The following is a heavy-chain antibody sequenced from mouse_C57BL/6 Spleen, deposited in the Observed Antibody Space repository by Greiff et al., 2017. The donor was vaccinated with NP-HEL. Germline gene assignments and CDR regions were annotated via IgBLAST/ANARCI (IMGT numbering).Heavy chain of an antibody. D-gene: IGHD2-1*01. V-gene: IGHV5-16*01. CDR3: ARVGNYYDARDY. CDR1: GFTFSDYY. CDR2: INYDGSSP. J-gene: IGHJ4*01. Sequence: DVMLVESEGGLVQPGSSMKLSCTASGFTFSDYYMAWVRQVPEQGLDWVANINYDGSSPYYLDSLKSRFIISRDNAKNILYLQMSSLKSEDTATYYCARVGNYYDARDYWGQGTSVTVSS.